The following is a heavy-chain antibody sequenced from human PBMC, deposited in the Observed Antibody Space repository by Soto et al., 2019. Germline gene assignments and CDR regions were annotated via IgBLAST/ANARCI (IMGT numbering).Heavy chain of an antibody. D-gene: IGHD2-21*02. Sequence: QVQVVQSRAEVKKPGASVKVSCKTSGYTFTDYDINWVRQAAGQGLEYMGWMSPDSGNAGYAQQFQVRVTMTSNTSISTAYMELSGLRSEDTAVYFCEVTTGFWGQGTMVTVSS. CDR2: MSPDSGNA. J-gene: IGHJ4*02. CDR3: EVTTGF. CDR1: GYTFTDYD. V-gene: IGHV1-8*02.